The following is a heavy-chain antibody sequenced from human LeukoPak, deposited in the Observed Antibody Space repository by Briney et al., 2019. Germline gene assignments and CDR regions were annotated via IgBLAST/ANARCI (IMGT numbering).Heavy chain of an antibody. J-gene: IGHJ4*02. V-gene: IGHV3-7*03. CDR2: IKQDGSQK. Sequence: PGGSLRLSCEASGFTFSTYWMKWVRQAPGKGLEWVANIKQDGSQKYYVGSVKGRFIISRDNAKNSLYLQMNSVRAEDTAVYYCAREGTFGDYRASGDHWGQGALVTVSS. CDR3: AREGTFGDYRASGDH. D-gene: IGHD2-21*02. CDR1: GFTFSTYW.